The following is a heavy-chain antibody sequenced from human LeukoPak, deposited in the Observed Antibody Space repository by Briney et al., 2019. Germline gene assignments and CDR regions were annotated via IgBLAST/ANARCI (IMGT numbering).Heavy chain of an antibody. V-gene: IGHV3-48*01. CDR1: GFTFSSYS. D-gene: IGHD3-9*01. CDR2: ISSSSSTI. Sequence: GGSLRLSCAASGFTFSSYSMNWVGQAPGKRLEWVSYISSSSSTIYYADSVKGRFTISRDNAKNSLYLQMNSLRAEDTAVYYCARVEDYDILTGFDYWGQGTLVTVSS. J-gene: IGHJ4*02. CDR3: ARVEDYDILTGFDY.